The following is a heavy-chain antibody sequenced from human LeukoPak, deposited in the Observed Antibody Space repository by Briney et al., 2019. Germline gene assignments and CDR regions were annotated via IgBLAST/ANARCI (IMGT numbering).Heavy chain of an antibody. Sequence: ASVKVSCRASGYSFTGYYIHWVRQAPGQGPEWMGWINPNSGGTNYALKFQGRVTMTRDTSISTAYMEVSGLRSNDTAVYYCARGRADGYSGYDFGGYWGQGTLVTVSS. J-gene: IGHJ4*02. V-gene: IGHV1-2*02. CDR3: ARGRADGYSGYDFGGY. CDR1: GYSFTGYY. CDR2: INPNSGGT. D-gene: IGHD5-12*01.